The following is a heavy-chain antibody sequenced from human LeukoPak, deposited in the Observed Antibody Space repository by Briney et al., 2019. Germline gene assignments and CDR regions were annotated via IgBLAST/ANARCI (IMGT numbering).Heavy chain of an antibody. Sequence: GGSLTLSCAVSGFTFSNAWVSWVRQAPGKGRDWVGRIKSKTDCGTTDYAAAVKGRFTISRDDSKNTLYLQMTSLKTEDTAVYCCTTDVTIFGVVIDFWGEGTLVTVSS. CDR3: TTDVTIFGVVIDF. J-gene: IGHJ4*02. CDR2: IKSKTDCGTT. V-gene: IGHV3-15*01. D-gene: IGHD3-3*01. CDR1: GFTFSNAW.